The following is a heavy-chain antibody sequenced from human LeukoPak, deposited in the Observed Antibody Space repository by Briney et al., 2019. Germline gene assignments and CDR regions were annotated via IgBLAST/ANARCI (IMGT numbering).Heavy chain of an antibody. V-gene: IGHV3-11*01. CDR2: ISSSGSTI. CDR1: GFTFDDYG. D-gene: IGHD4-23*01. Sequence: GGSLRLSCTAAGFTFDDYGMSWIRQAPGKGLEWVSYISSSGSTIYYADSVKGRFTISRDNAKNSLYLQMNSLRAEDTAVYYCARASNDYGGNSHYAFDIWGQGTMVTVSS. CDR3: ARASNDYGGNSHYAFDI. J-gene: IGHJ3*02.